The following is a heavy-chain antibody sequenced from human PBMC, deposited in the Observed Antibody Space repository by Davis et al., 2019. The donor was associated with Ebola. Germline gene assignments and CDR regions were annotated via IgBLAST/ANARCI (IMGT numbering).Heavy chain of an antibody. CDR3: ARGHYGLDV. J-gene: IGHJ6*02. Sequence: GESLKISCVASGFTFSDHYFTWIRQTPDKGLEWVSWIDKSGSMIYYADSVKGRFTISRDNAKNSLYLQMSSLRAEDTALYYCARGHYGLDVWGQGTTVTVSS. CDR2: IDKSGSMI. D-gene: IGHD3-10*01. CDR1: GFTFSDHY. V-gene: IGHV3-11*01.